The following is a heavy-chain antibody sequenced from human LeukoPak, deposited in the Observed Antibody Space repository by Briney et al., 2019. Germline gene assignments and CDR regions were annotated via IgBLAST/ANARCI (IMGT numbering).Heavy chain of an antibody. CDR1: GGSISSYY. D-gene: IGHD3-10*01. CDR3: ARDRTSSGSFDY. Sequence: SETLSLTCTVSGGSISSYYWSWIRQPPGKGLEWIGYIYYSGSTNYNPSLKSRVTISVDTSKNQFSLKLSSVTAADTAVYYCARDRTSSGSFDYWGQGTLVTVSS. J-gene: IGHJ4*02. V-gene: IGHV4-59*01. CDR2: IYYSGST.